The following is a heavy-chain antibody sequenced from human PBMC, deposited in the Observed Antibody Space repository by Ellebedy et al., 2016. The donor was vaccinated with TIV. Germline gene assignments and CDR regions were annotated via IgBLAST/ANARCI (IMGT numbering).Heavy chain of an antibody. CDR3: ARDQKPYYDSSGFYSEGWFDP. D-gene: IGHD3-22*01. CDR1: GGSISSGSYY. Sequence: SETLSLTCTVSGGSISSGSYYWVWIRQPPGKGLEWIGSIYFSGSTHYDPSLKTRVTISVDTSKNQFSLKLSSVTAADTAVYYCARDQKPYYDSSGFYSEGWFDPWGQGTLVTVSS. CDR2: IYFSGST. V-gene: IGHV4-39*07. J-gene: IGHJ5*02.